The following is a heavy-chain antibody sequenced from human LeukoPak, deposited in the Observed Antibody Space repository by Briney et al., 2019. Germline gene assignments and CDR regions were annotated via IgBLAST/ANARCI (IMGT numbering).Heavy chain of an antibody. CDR3: AREYCSSTSCPYYYYYYGMDV. J-gene: IGHJ6*04. CDR2: INAGNGNT. CDR1: GYTFTSYA. D-gene: IGHD2-2*01. V-gene: IGHV1-3*01. Sequence: GASVKVSCKASGYTFTSYAMHWVRQAPGQRLEWMGWINAGNGNTKYPQKFQGRVTITRDTSASTAYMELSSLRSEDAAVYYCAREYCSSTSCPYYYYYYGMDVWGKGTTVTVSS.